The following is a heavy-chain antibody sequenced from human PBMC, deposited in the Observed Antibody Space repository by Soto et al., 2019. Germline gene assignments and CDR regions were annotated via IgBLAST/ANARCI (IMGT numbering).Heavy chain of an antibody. V-gene: IGHV1-69*01. CDR1: GGTFSSYA. CDR2: IIPILGTA. D-gene: IGHD1-26*01. CDR3: ARALVGASLVGGRYYGMDV. Sequence: QVQLVQSGAEVKKPGSSVKVSCKASGGTFSSYAISWVRQAPGQGLEWMGGIIPILGTANYAQHFQGRVTITADESTSTADMELSSLRSEDTSVYYCARALVGASLVGGRYYGMDVWGQGTTVTVSS. J-gene: IGHJ6*02.